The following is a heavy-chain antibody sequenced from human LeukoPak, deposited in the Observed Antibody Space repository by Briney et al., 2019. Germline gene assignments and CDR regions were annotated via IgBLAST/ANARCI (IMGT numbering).Heavy chain of an antibody. D-gene: IGHD3-10*01. CDR2: ISAYNGNT. CDR3: ARDLDGSGSYYTDY. CDR1: AYTFSNYG. Sequence: ASVKVSCKASAYTFSNYGFNRVRQAPGQGLEWMGWISAYNGNTKYAPKLQGRFTMSTDTSTSTAYMELRSLTSDDTAVYYCARDLDGSGSYYTDYWGQGTLVTVSS. J-gene: IGHJ4*02. V-gene: IGHV1-18*01.